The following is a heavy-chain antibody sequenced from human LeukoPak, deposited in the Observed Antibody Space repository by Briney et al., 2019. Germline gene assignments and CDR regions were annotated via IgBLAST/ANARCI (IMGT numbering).Heavy chain of an antibody. Sequence: GASVKVSCKASGYTFTSYGITWVRQAPGQGLEWMGWISAYNGDTNYAQKLQGRVTMTTDTSTSTAYMELRSLRSDDTAVYYCAREGDYYDFWSGRNKNNWFDPWGQGTLVTVSS. V-gene: IGHV1-18*01. D-gene: IGHD3-3*01. CDR3: AREGDYYDFWSGRNKNNWFDP. CDR1: GYTFTSYG. CDR2: ISAYNGDT. J-gene: IGHJ5*02.